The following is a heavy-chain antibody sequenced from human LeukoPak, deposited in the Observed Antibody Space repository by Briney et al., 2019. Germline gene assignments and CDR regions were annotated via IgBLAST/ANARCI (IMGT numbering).Heavy chain of an antibody. J-gene: IGHJ4*02. D-gene: IGHD2-15*01. V-gene: IGHV3-23*01. CDR3: AKSGLNRFDY. CDR1: GFTFSNYG. Sequence: GGALRLSCAASGFTFSNYGMNWVRQAPGKGLEWVSTMSGSGGGGTYYADSVKGRFTISRDNSENTLYLQMNSLRAEDTAVYFCAKSGLNRFDYWGQGTLVTVSS. CDR2: MSGSGGGGT.